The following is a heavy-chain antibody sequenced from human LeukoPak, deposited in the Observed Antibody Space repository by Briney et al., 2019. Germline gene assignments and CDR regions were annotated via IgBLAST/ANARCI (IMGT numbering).Heavy chain of an antibody. J-gene: IGHJ5*02. D-gene: IGHD2-2*01. Sequence: GSLRLSCSASGFTFSCYAMSRIRQRPGKGLEWIGEINHSGSTNYNPSLKSRVTISVDTSKNQFSLKLSSVTAADTAVYYCARDVAALVEVVPAVIGGWFDPWGQGTLVTVSS. CDR2: INHSGST. CDR1: GFTFSCYA. CDR3: ARDVAALVEVVPAVIGGWFDP. V-gene: IGHV4-34*01.